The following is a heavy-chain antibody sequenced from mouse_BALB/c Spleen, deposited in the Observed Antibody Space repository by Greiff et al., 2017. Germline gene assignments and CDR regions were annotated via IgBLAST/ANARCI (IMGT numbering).Heavy chain of an antibody. J-gene: IGHJ4*01. Sequence: EVNLVESGGGLVKPGGSLKLSCAASGFTFSSYAMSWVRQSPEKGLEWVAEISSGGSYTYYPDTVTGRFTISRDNAKNTLYLEMSSLRSEDTAMYYCARAAENAMDYWGQGTSVTVSA. D-gene: IGHD1-2*01. CDR2: ISSGGSYT. V-gene: IGHV5-9-4*01. CDR3: ARAAENAMDY. CDR1: GFTFSSYA.